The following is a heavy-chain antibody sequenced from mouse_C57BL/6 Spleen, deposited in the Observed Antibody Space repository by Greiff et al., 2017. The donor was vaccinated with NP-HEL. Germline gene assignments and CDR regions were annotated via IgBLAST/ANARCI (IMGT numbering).Heavy chain of an antibody. J-gene: IGHJ2*01. CDR1: GYAFSSSW. CDR2: IYPGDGDT. V-gene: IGHV1-82*01. CDR3: ARRGANWDYFDD. Sequence: QVQLQQSGPELVKPGASVKISCKASGYAFSSSWMNWVKQRPGKGLEWIGRIYPGDGDTNYNGKFKGKATLTADKSSSTAYMQLSSLTSEDSAVYYCARRGANWDYFDDWGKGTTLTVSS. D-gene: IGHD4-1*01.